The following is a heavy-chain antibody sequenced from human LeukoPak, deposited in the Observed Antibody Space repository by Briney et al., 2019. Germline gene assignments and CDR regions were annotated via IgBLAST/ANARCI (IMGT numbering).Heavy chain of an antibody. Sequence: GASVKVSCTASGYTFTSLGVSWLRQAPGQGLEWMAWISTYNGVTNYAQKFQGRVSMTTDTSTNTAYMELRSLRSDDTAVYYCARKSNTSSGWFAFDYWGQGTLVTVSS. CDR3: ARKSNTSSGWFAFDY. D-gene: IGHD6-19*01. J-gene: IGHJ4*02. CDR2: ISTYNGVT. CDR1: GYTFTSLG. V-gene: IGHV1-18*01.